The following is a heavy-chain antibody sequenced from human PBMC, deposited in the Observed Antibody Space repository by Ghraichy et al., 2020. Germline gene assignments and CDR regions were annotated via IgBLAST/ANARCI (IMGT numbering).Heavy chain of an antibody. V-gene: IGHV4-31*03. CDR2: IYYSGST. D-gene: IGHD2-15*01. Sequence: SETLSLTCTVSGGSISSGGYYWSWIRQHPGKGLEWIGYIYYSGSTYYNPSLKSRVTISVDTSKNQFSLKLSSVTAADTAVYYCARERVVVAASGGFSRTYYYGMDVWGQGTTVTVSS. J-gene: IGHJ6*02. CDR3: ARERVVVAASGGFSRTYYYGMDV. CDR1: GGSISSGGYY.